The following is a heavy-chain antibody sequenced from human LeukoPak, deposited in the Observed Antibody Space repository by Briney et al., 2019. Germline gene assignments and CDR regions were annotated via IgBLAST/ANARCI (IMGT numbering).Heavy chain of an antibody. Sequence: SETLSLTCTVSGGSISSYYWSWIRQPPGKGLAWIGYIYYSGSTNYNPSLKSRVTISVDTSKNQFSLKLTSVTAADTAVYYCARDVQLERPPPLIGYYYMDVWGKGTTVTVSS. V-gene: IGHV4-59*01. J-gene: IGHJ6*03. CDR3: ARDVQLERPPPLIGYYYMDV. CDR2: IYYSGST. CDR1: GGSISSYY. D-gene: IGHD1-1*01.